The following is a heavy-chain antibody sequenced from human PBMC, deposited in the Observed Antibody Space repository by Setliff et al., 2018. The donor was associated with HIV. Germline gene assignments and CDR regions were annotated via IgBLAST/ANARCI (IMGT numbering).Heavy chain of an antibody. D-gene: IGHD2-8*01. Sequence: GASVKVSCKASGYTFISYGVSWVRQAPGQGLEYLGWIGTYSGNTDYAQSVQGRVTMTRDTSTGTVYMDLRSLRSDDTAMYYCAREKYGDKFDYWGQGTLVTVSS. J-gene: IGHJ4*02. V-gene: IGHV1-18*01. CDR2: IGTYSGNT. CDR3: AREKYGDKFDY. CDR1: GYTFISYG.